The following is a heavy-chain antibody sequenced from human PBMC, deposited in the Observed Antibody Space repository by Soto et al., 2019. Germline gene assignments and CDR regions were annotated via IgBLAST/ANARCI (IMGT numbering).Heavy chain of an antibody. CDR3: ARGPYGDYFDY. Sequence: SETLSLTCSVSGGSISSYYWTWIRQPPGKRLEWIGYIYSTGSTNYNPSLKSRHTISPDTPNNQVTLKRTSVTAADTAVYYCARGPYGDYFDYWGQGTLVTVSS. D-gene: IGHD4-17*01. CDR2: IYSTGST. CDR1: GGSISSYY. V-gene: IGHV4-59*01. J-gene: IGHJ4*02.